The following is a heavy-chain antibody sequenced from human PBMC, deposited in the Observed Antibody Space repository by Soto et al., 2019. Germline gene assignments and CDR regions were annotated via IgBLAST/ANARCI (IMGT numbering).Heavy chain of an antibody. D-gene: IGHD3-10*01. V-gene: IGHV2-5*01. Sequence: QITLKESGPTLVKPTQTLTLTCTFSGFSLSTSGVGVGWIRQPPGKALEWLALIYWNDDKRYSPSLKSRLTIAKDTSKNQVVLTMTNMDPVDTATYYCAHVWGENYYGSGSYRYYYYGMDVWGQGTTVTVSS. J-gene: IGHJ6*02. CDR1: GFSLSTSGVG. CDR2: IYWNDDK. CDR3: AHVWGENYYGSGSYRYYYYGMDV.